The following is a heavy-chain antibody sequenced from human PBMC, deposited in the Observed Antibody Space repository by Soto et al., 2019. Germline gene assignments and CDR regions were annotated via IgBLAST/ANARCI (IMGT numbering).Heavy chain of an antibody. J-gene: IGHJ4*02. CDR1: GGSISSYY. V-gene: IGHV4-59*01. CDR3: ARESNWNYDY. CDR2: IYYSGST. D-gene: IGHD1-7*01. Sequence: PSETLSLTCTVSGGSISSYYWSWIRQPPGKGLEWIGYIYYSGSTNYNPSLKSRVTISVDTSKNQFSLKLSSVTAADTAVYYCARESNWNYDYWGQGTLVTVSS.